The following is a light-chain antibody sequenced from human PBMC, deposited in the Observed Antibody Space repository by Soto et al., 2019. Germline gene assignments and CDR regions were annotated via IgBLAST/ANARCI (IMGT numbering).Light chain of an antibody. CDR1: QSVSTH. J-gene: IGKJ5*01. V-gene: IGKV3-20*01. CDR2: GTS. Sequence: EIVMTQSPATLSVSPGEGATLSCMASQSVSTHLAWYQQIPGQAPRLLIYGTSTRAAGIPDRFSGSGSGTDFTLTISRLEPEDFAVYYCQQYGSSPITFGQGTRLEI. CDR3: QQYGSSPIT.